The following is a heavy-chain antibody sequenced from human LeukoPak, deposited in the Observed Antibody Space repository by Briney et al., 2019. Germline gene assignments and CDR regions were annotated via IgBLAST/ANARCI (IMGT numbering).Heavy chain of an antibody. CDR3: ARSYVDTAMALDS. Sequence: GGSLRLSCAASGFTFSSYEMNWVRHAPGKGLEWVSYISSSGSTIYYADSVKGRFTISRDNAKNSLYLQMNSLRAEDTAVYYCARSYVDTAMALDSWGQGTLVTVSS. J-gene: IGHJ4*02. V-gene: IGHV3-48*03. CDR1: GFTFSSYE. D-gene: IGHD5-18*01. CDR2: ISSSGSTI.